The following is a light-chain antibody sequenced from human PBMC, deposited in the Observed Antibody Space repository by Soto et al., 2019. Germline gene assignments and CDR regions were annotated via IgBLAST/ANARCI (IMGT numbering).Light chain of an antibody. V-gene: IGKV3-20*01. J-gene: IGKJ5*01. Sequence: PGPLSLSPGERATLSCRASQSVTNNYLAWYQQKPGQAPRLLIDGASSRATGVPDRFSGTGSGTDFTLTISRLEPEDFAVFYCQQYGNSPITFGQGTRLEIK. CDR1: QSVTNNY. CDR3: QQYGNSPIT. CDR2: GAS.